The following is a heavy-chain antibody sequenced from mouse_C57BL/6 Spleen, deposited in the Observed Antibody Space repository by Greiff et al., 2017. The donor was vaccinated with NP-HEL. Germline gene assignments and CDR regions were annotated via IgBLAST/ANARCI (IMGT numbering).Heavy chain of an antibody. CDR2: ISDGGSYT. J-gene: IGHJ2*01. CDR3: AILTTVVGGYFDY. D-gene: IGHD1-1*01. CDR1: GFTFSSYA. V-gene: IGHV5-4*01. Sequence: DVHLVESGGGLVKPGGSLKLSCAASGFTFSSYAMSWVRQTPEKRLEWVATISDGGSYTYYPDNVKGRFTISRDNAKNNLYLQMSHLKSEDTAMYYCAILTTVVGGYFDYWGQSTTLTVSS.